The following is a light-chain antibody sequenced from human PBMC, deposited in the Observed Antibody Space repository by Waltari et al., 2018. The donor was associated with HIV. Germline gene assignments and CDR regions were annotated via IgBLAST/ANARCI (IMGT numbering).Light chain of an antibody. CDR3: QQSYSTPVT. V-gene: IGKV1-39*01. Sequence: DIQMTQSPSSLSPSVGDRVTITCRASQSINTYLNWFQQRPGKAPNLLIYTASSLQSGVPSRFSGSGAGTDFTLTISSLQPEDFATYYCQQSYSTPVTFGPGTNVAIK. J-gene: IGKJ3*01. CDR2: TAS. CDR1: QSINTY.